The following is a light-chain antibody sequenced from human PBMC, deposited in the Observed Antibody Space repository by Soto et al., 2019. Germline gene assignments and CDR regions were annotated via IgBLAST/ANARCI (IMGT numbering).Light chain of an antibody. V-gene: IGLV3-1*01. CDR1: KLGDTY. Sequence: SYELPQPPSVSGSPGQTASITCSGDKLGDTYAPWYPQKPGQSPIMVIYQDTVRPSGIPERFSGSNSGNTAALIISGTQAMDEAYYYCQAWDNTIPVVFGGGTMLTVL. CDR3: QAWDNTIPVV. J-gene: IGLJ2*01. CDR2: QDT.